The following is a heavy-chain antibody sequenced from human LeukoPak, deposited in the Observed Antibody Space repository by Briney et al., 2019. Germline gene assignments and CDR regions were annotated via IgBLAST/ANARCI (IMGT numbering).Heavy chain of an antibody. CDR2: INPGNGKT. Sequence: ASVKVSCKASGYTFTSYYMHWVRQAPGQRLEWMGWINPGNGKTKYPQTFQGRVTISRDTSASTAYMELRSLRSEDTAVYYCTLFDYDSWSAYLHWGQGALVTVSS. V-gene: IGHV1-3*01. D-gene: IGHD3-3*01. CDR1: GYTFTSYY. CDR3: TLFDYDSWSAYLH. J-gene: IGHJ4*02.